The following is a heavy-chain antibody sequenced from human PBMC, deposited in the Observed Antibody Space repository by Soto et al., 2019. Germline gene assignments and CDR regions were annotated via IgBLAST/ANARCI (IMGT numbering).Heavy chain of an antibody. V-gene: IGHV4-34*02. CDR1: GGSLSGYY. CDR3: ARGGRDGDNWRFGPYY. J-gene: IGHJ4*02. D-gene: IGHD3-16*01. CDR2: ITHSGTT. Sequence: QVQLQQWGAGLLKPSETLSLTCAVFGGSLSGYYWSWIRQTPGQGLEWIGEITHSGTTNYHPSLKGRVTISVDTSENQFSLKLSSVTAADTAVYYCARGGRDGDNWRFGPYYWGQGTLVTVSS.